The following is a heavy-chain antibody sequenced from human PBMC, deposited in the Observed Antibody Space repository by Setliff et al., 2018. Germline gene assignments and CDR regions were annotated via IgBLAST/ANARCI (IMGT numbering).Heavy chain of an antibody. CDR3: ARDNTIVGATDY. Sequence: ETLSLTCTVYGGSFSDYYWGWIRQSPGKRPEWIAEINQSGNTNYNPSLNSRVSVSVDTPTNQFSLKVFSVTAADTAVYYCARDNTIVGATDYWGQGALVTVPQ. CDR2: INQSGNT. CDR1: GGSFSDYY. D-gene: IGHD1-26*01. J-gene: IGHJ4*02. V-gene: IGHV4-34*01.